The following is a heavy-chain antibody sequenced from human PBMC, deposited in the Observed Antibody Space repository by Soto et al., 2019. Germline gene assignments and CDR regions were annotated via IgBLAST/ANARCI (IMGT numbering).Heavy chain of an antibody. CDR2: IDYSANT. CDR1: GGSISSGGYY. J-gene: IGHJ6*02. CDR3: ARSGGNSYYYGMDV. D-gene: IGHD3-10*01. Sequence: QVQLQESGPGLVKPSQTLSLTCSVSGGSISSGGYYWSWIRQPPGKGLEWIGYIDYSANTHYNPSLNGRVSISADTSKNQFSLNLSSLTAADTAVYYCARSGGNSYYYGMDVWGQGTTVTVSS. V-gene: IGHV4-31*02.